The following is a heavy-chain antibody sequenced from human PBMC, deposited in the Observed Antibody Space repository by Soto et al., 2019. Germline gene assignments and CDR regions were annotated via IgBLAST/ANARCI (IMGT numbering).Heavy chain of an antibody. CDR2: LYTGGST. Sequence: EVQLVETGGGLVQPGGSLRLSCAASGFAVSSNYMNWVRQAPGKGLEWVSVLYTGGSTHYAGSVKGRFTIARDSSQNTLYLQMNSLRGEDTAVYYCARDGPGFGDAFDIWGQVTMGTVSA. CDR3: ARDGPGFGDAFDI. V-gene: IGHV3-53*02. J-gene: IGHJ3*02. D-gene: IGHD3-10*01. CDR1: GFAVSSNY.